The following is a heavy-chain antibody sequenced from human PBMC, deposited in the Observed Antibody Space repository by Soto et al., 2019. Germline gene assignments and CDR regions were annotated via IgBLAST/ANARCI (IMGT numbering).Heavy chain of an antibody. D-gene: IGHD6-13*01. CDR2: IYNSGST. V-gene: IGHV4-31*03. CDR1: GGSISSGDYY. J-gene: IGHJ6*02. CDR3: ARDFLGIADPYYGMDV. Sequence: SETLSLTCTVPGGSISSGDYYWSWIRQHPGKGLEWIGHIYNSGSTYYNPSLKSRVTISVDTSKNQFSLKLNSVTPEDTAVYYCARDFLGIADPYYGMDVWGQGTTVTVSS.